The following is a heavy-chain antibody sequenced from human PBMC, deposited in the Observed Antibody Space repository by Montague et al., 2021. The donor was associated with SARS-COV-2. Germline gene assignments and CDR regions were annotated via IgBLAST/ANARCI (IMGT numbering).Heavy chain of an antibody. J-gene: IGHJ4*02. CDR2: ISYDGSNK. V-gene: IGHV3-30*18. Sequence: SLRLSCAASGFTFSSYGMHWVRQAPGKGLEWVAVISYDGSNKYYADSVKGRFTISRDNSKNTLYLQMNSLRAEDTAVYYCANRGKKTEGPYYFDYWGQGTLVTVSS. CDR3: ANRGKKTEGPYYFDY. D-gene: IGHD4-23*01. CDR1: GFTFSSYG.